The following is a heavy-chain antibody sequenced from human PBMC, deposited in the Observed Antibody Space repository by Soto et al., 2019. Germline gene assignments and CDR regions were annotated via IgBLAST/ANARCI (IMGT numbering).Heavy chain of an antibody. CDR1: AFTFKNHW. CDR3: AREIYDDYDSTGYHFDY. CDR2: INGDGSFT. V-gene: IGHV3-74*01. J-gene: IGHJ4*02. D-gene: IGHD3-22*01. Sequence: GESLKISCAASAFTFKNHWMHWVRQVPGKGPVWVSRINGDGSFTSYADAVKGRFTISRDNAKNTLSLQMNSLRAEDAAVYYCAREIYDDYDSTGYHFDYWGQGTLVTVSS.